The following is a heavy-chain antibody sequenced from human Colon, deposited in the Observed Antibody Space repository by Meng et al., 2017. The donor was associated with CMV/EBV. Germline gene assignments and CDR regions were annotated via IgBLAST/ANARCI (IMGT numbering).Heavy chain of an antibody. Sequence: SGFNFSSYGMHWVRQAPGKGLEWVAVIWYDGSNKYYADSVKGRFTISRDNSKNTLYLQMNSLRAEDTAVYYCARDRHGITFGGAMGYWGQGTLVTVSS. CDR2: IWYDGSNK. CDR3: ARDRHGITFGGAMGY. D-gene: IGHD3-16*01. CDR1: GFNFSSYG. J-gene: IGHJ4*02. V-gene: IGHV3-33*01.